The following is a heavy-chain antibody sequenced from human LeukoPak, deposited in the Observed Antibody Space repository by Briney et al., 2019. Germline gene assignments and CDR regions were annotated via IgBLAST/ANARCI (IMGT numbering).Heavy chain of an antibody. CDR3: VRVANDIVVAPARRPYFVL. CDR1: GFPFSSYA. CDR2: FSGSGGST. V-gene: IGHV3-23*01. Sequence: QLGGSLRLSFAASGFPFSSYAMSWVRQAPGKGLEWVSAFSGSGGSTYYAESVKGRLPIPNDNSKDTLYLQIFSQRAEDGGVYYCVRVANDIVVAPARRPYFVLWGEGVRDSVSS. D-gene: IGHD2-21*01. J-gene: IGHJ4*02.